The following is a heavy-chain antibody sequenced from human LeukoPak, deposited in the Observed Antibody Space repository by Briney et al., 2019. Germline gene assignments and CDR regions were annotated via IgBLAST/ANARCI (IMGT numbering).Heavy chain of an antibody. Sequence: GGSLRLSCAASGFTFSSYGMHWVRQAPGKGLVWVAGICYDGSNKYYADSVKGRFTISRDNSNNTVYLQMNSLRADDTAVYYCAKAHDILTGYFDYWGQGTLVTVSS. CDR3: AKAHDILTGYFDY. D-gene: IGHD3-9*01. CDR2: ICYDGSNK. J-gene: IGHJ4*02. CDR1: GFTFSSYG. V-gene: IGHV3-33*06.